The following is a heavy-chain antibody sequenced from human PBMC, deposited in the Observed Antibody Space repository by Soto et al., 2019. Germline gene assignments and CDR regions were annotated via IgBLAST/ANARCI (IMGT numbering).Heavy chain of an antibody. CDR3: AREIGSPLDRYCSGGSCYLALVDSRNYYYYMDV. Sequence: ASVKVSCKASGYTFTSYDINWVRQATGQGLEWMGWMNPNSGNTGYAQKFQGRVTMTRNTSISTAYMELSSLRSEDTAGYYCAREIGSPLDRYCSGGSCYLALVDSRNYYYYMDVWGKGTTVTVSS. CDR2: MNPNSGNT. J-gene: IGHJ6*03. V-gene: IGHV1-8*01. D-gene: IGHD2-15*01. CDR1: GYTFTSYD.